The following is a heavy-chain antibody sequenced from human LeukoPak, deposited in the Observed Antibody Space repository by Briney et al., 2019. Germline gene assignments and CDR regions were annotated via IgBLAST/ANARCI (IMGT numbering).Heavy chain of an antibody. D-gene: IGHD3-9*01. Sequence: SETLSLTCTVSGGSISSYSWSWIRQPPGRGLEWIGYIYYSGSTNYNPSLKSRVTISVDTSKNQFSLKLNSVTAADTAVYYCARGPNYYDILTGPAFDIWGQGTMVTVSS. J-gene: IGHJ3*02. CDR2: IYYSGST. V-gene: IGHV4-59*01. CDR3: ARGPNYYDILTGPAFDI. CDR1: GGSISSYS.